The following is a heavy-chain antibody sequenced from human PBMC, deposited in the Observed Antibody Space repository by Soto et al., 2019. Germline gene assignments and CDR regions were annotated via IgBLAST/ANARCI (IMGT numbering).Heavy chain of an antibody. CDR1: GVTFSSYT. Sequence: SVKVSCKASGVTFSSYTICWVRQAPGQGLEWMGRIIPILGIANYAQKFQGRVTITADKSTSTAYMELSSLRSEDTAVYYCAREPATDYYYMDVWGKGTTVTVSS. CDR3: AREPATDYYYMDV. V-gene: IGHV1-69*04. CDR2: IIPILGIA. J-gene: IGHJ6*03.